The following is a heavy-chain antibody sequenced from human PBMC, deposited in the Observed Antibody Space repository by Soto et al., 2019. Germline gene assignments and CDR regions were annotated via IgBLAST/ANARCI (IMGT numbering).Heavy chain of an antibody. CDR1: GGSISSYY. V-gene: IGHV4-59*01. D-gene: IGHD2-2*01. Sequence: RSLTCTVSGGSISSYYWSWIRQPPGKGLEWIGYIYYSGSTNYNPSLKSRVTISVDTSKNQFSLKLSSVTAADTAVYYCARETRYCSSTSCYVFDYWGQGTLVTVSS. CDR3: ARETRYCSSTSCYVFDY. J-gene: IGHJ4*02. CDR2: IYYSGST.